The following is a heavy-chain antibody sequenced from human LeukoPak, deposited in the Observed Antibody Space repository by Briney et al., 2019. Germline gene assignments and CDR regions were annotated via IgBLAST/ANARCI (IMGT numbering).Heavy chain of an antibody. CDR2: IYTSGST. CDR3: ARALSAEETRYRANGLGY. D-gene: IGHD1-14*01. V-gene: IGHV4-61*02. CDR1: GGSISSGSYY. Sequence: SQTLSLTCTVSGGSISSGSYYWSWIRQPAGKGLEWIGRIYTSGSTNYNPSLKSRVTISVDTSKNQFSLKLSSVTAADTAVYYCARALSAEETRYRANGLGYWGQGTLVTVSS. J-gene: IGHJ4*02.